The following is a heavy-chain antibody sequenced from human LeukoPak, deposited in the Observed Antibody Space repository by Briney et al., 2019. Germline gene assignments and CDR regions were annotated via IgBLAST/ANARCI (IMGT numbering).Heavy chain of an antibody. CDR1: GFTFSRYS. CDR3: ARAGDYYDRRYFDY. D-gene: IGHD3-22*01. CDR2: ISSSSSTI. J-gene: IGHJ4*02. Sequence: GGSLRLSCAASGFTFSRYSMNWVRQAPGKGLVWVSYISSSSSTISYADSVKGRVTISRDNAKNSLYLQMNSLRDEDTAVYYCARAGDYYDRRYFDYWGQGTLVTVSS. V-gene: IGHV3-48*02.